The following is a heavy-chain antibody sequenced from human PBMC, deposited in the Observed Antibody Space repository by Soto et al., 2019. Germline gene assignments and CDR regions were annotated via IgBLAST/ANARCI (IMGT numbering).Heavy chain of an antibody. CDR1: GYIFSNFG. CDR3: ARGGSSWSAEYYQH. V-gene: IGHV1-18*01. Sequence: QVQLVQSGAEVKKPGASVKVSCKASGYIFSNFGISWVRQAPGQGPEWMGWISGYNGNTKYAQTVQGRVTMPTDTSTSTAYMELRSLRSDDTAVYYCARGGSSWSAEYYQHWGQGTPVIVSS. CDR2: ISGYNGNT. J-gene: IGHJ1*01. D-gene: IGHD6-13*01.